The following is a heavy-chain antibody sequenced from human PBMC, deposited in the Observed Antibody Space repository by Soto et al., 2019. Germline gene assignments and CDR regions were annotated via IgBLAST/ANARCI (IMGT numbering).Heavy chain of an antibody. CDR1: GGSISSFY. V-gene: IGHV4-59*01. D-gene: IGHD3-22*01. CDR2: IYYSGTT. CDR3: AGLTYKYYESSGYYNWFDP. J-gene: IGHJ5*02. Sequence: SSETLSLTCTVSGGSISSFYWNWIRQSPGKGLEWIGYIYYSGTTNYNPSLKSRGTISIDTSKNQYSLKLSSVTAADTAVYYCAGLTYKYYESSGYYNWFDPWGQGTLVTVSS.